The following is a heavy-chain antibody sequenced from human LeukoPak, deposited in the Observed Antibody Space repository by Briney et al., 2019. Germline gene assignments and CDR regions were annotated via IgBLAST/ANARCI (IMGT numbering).Heavy chain of an antibody. Sequence: PGGSLRLSCAASGFTVSSNYMSWVRQAPGKGLEWVSVIYSGDNTYYADSVKGRFTISRDNSKNTLYLQMNSLRAEDTAVYYCAKDRETYCSSTSCYTGSDAFDIWGQGTMVTVSS. D-gene: IGHD2-2*02. CDR3: AKDRETYCSSTSCYTGSDAFDI. V-gene: IGHV3-53*01. CDR1: GFTVSSNY. CDR2: IYSGDNT. J-gene: IGHJ3*02.